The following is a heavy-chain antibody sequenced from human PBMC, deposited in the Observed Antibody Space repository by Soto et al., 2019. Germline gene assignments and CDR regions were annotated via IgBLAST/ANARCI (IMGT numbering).Heavy chain of an antibody. J-gene: IGHJ4*02. CDR1: GDSVSSNSAA. V-gene: IGHV6-1*01. CDR3: ARDWYYDILTGYSYFDY. D-gene: IGHD3-9*01. CDR2: TYYRSKWYN. Sequence: SQTLSLTCAISGDSVSSNSAAWNWIRQSPSRDLEWLGRTYYRSKWYNDYAVSVKSRITINPDTSKNQFSLQLNSVTPEDTAVYYCARDWYYDILTGYSYFDYWGQGTLVTVSS.